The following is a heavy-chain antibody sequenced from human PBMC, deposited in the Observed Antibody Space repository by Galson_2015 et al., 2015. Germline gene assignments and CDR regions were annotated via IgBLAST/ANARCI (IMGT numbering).Heavy chain of an antibody. D-gene: IGHD3-16*01. V-gene: IGHV3-7*03. CDR3: ARIELVVVWGQGAFEI. CDR2: IKQDGSEK. Sequence: SLRLSCAASGFTFSSYWMSWVRQAPGKGLEWVANIKQDGSEKYYVDSVKGRFTISRDNAKNSLYLQMNSLRAEDTAVYYCARIELVVVWGQGAFEIWGQGTMVTVSS. CDR1: GFTFSSYW. J-gene: IGHJ3*02.